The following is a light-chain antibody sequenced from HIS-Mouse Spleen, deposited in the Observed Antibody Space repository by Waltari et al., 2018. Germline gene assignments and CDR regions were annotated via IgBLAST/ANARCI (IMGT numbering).Light chain of an antibody. CDR3: CSYAGSYTWV. V-gene: IGLV2-11*02. Sequence: QSALTPPRSVSGTPGQSVTISCTGTSSDVRGYNYVSWYQQHPGKAPKLMIYDVSKRPSGVPDRFSGSKSGNTASLTISGLQAEDEADYYCCSYAGSYTWVFGGGTKLTVL. CDR1: SSDVRGYNY. J-gene: IGLJ3*02. CDR2: DVS.